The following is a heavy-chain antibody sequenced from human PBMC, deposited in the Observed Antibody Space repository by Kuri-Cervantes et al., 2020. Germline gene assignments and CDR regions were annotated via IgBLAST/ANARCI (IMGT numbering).Heavy chain of an antibody. J-gene: IGHJ4*02. Sequence: ASVKVSCKVSGYTLTELSMHWVRQAPGKGLGWMGGFDPEDGETIYAQKFQGRVTMTEDTSTDTAYMELSSLRSEDTAVYYCATAGSYYEFVDYWGQGTLVTVSS. CDR1: GYTLTELS. D-gene: IGHD1-26*01. CDR3: ATAGSYYEFVDY. V-gene: IGHV1-24*01. CDR2: FDPEDGET.